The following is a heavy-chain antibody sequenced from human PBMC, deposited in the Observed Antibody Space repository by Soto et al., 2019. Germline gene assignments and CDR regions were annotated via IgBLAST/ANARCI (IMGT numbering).Heavy chain of an antibody. V-gene: IGHV3-33*01. CDR3: LRSIPGNRGYYYYGMDV. CDR2: IWYDGSNK. J-gene: IGHJ6*02. Sequence: QVQLVESGGGVVQPGRSLRLSCAASGFTFSSYGMHWVRQAPGKGLEWVAVIWYDGSNKYYADSVKGRFTISRDNSKNTLYLQMNSLRADHTAVYYCLRSIPGNRGYYYYGMDVWGQGTTVTVSS. CDR1: GFTFSSYG. D-gene: IGHD2-21*01.